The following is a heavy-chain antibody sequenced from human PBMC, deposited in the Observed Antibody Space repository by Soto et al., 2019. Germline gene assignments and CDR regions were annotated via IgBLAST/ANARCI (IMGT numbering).Heavy chain of an antibody. CDR1: GFTFSASA. V-gene: IGHV3-48*02. Sequence: PGGSLRLSCAASGFTFSASAMNWVRQAPGKGLEWVSYITSSGSTTYYADSVKGRFTISRDNAKNSLYLQMNSLRDEDTAMYYCAEVGLKYSFATDVWGQGTTVTVSS. CDR2: ITSSGSTT. D-gene: IGHD1-26*01. CDR3: AEVGLKYSFATDV. J-gene: IGHJ6*02.